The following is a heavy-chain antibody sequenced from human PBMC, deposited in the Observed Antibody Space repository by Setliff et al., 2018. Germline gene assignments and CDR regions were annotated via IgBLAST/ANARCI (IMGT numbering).Heavy chain of an antibody. CDR2: INHSGST. J-gene: IGHJ4*02. CDR1: GESFSGHY. V-gene: IGHV4-34*01. CDR3: ARGLDVCGGGACYTEGPYYLDY. D-gene: IGHD2-21*01. Sequence: PSETLSLTCAVYGESFSGHYWSWIRQPPGKGLEWIGEINHSGSTNDNPSLKRRVTISVDTFKNQFSLKLGSVAAADTAAYYCARGLDVCGGGACYTEGPYYLDYGGPGTLVTVSS.